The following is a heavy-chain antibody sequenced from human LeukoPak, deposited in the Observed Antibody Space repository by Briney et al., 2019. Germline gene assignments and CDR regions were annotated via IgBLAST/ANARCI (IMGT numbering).Heavy chain of an antibody. J-gene: IGHJ4*02. CDR3: ARGWLVSFDS. CDR2: ITSSGGST. Sequence: PGGSLRLSCAVSGFTFSNYSMSWVRQAPGKGLEWVSSITSSGGSTYYAESVKGRFTISRDSSQKTLHLQMSDLKSDDAAIYYCARGWLVSFDSWGQGTLVAVSS. V-gene: IGHV3-23*01. CDR1: GFTFSNYS. D-gene: IGHD5-12*01.